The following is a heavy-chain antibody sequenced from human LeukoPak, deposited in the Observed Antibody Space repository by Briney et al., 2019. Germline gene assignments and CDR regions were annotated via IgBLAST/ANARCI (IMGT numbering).Heavy chain of an antibody. CDR2: IYYSGST. D-gene: IGHD3-10*01. Sequence: SETLSLSCIVSGGSISSSSSYWGWIRQPPGKGLEWIGGIYYSGSTYYNPSLKSRVIISVDTSKSHFSLELSSVTAADTAVYYCARGLYYYGSGSYRPYSFDHWGQGTLVTVSS. CDR1: GGSISSSSSY. CDR3: ARGLYYYGSGSYRPYSFDH. J-gene: IGHJ4*02. V-gene: IGHV4-39*07.